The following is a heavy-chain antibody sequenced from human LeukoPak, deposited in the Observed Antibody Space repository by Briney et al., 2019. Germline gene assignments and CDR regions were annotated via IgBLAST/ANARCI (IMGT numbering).Heavy chain of an antibody. J-gene: IGHJ4*02. CDR1: GGTFSSYA. CDR3: ARQGYYYGSGSLFDY. D-gene: IGHD3-10*01. CDR2: IIPIFGTA. Sequence: GASVKVSCKASGGTFSSYAISWVRQAPGQGLEWMGGIIPIFGTANYAQKFQGRVTITADKSTSTAYMELSSVTAADTAVYYCARQGYYYGSGSLFDYWGQGTLVTVSS. V-gene: IGHV1-69*06.